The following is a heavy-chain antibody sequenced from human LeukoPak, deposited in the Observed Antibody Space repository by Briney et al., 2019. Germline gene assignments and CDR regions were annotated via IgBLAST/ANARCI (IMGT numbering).Heavy chain of an antibody. D-gene: IGHD3-3*01. V-gene: IGHV1-3*01. CDR1: GYTFTSYA. CDR3: ARDLAYYDFWSGYSMSPNWFDP. J-gene: IGHJ5*02. CDR2: INAGNGNT. Sequence: GASVKVSCKASGYTFTSYAMHWVRQAPGQRLEWMGWINAGNGNTKYSQKFQGRVTMTRDTSTSTVYMELSSLRSEDTAVYYCARDLAYYDFWSGYSMSPNWFDPWGQGTLVTVSS.